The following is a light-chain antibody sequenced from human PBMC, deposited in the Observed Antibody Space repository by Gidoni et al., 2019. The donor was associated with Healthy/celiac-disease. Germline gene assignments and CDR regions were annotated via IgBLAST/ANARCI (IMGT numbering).Light chain of an antibody. Sequence: EIVMTQSPATLSVSPGERGTLSCRASQSVSSSLAWYQQKPGQGPRLLSYGASTRATGIPARFSGSGSGTEFTLTISSLQSEDFAVYYCQQYNNWPRTFGQGTKLEIK. CDR1: QSVSSS. J-gene: IGKJ2*01. V-gene: IGKV3-15*01. CDR2: GAS. CDR3: QQYNNWPRT.